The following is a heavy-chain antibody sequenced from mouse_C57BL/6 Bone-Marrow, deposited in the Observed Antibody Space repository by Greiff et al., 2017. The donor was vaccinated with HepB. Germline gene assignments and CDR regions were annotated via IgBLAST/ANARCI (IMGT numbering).Heavy chain of an antibody. CDR1: GYTYTDYE. D-gene: IGHD1-1*01. J-gene: IGHJ2*01. V-gene: IGHV1-15*01. CDR3: TRDTTVVALYYFDY. CDR2: IDPETGGT. Sequence: QVQLQQSGAELVRPGASVTLSCKASGYTYTDYEMHWVKQTPVHGLEWIGAIDPETGGTAYNQKFKGKAILTADKSSSTAYMELRSLTSEDSAVYYCTRDTTVVALYYFDYWGQGTTLTVSS.